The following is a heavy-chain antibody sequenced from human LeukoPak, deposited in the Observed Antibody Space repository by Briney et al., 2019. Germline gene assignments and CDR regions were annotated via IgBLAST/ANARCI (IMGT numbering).Heavy chain of an antibody. CDR2: IKQDGSEK. J-gene: IGHJ4*02. CDR3: ARELDYGDYIGDFDY. D-gene: IGHD4-17*01. CDR1: GFTFSSYW. Sequence: PGGSLRLSCAASGFTFSSYWMSWVRQAPGKGLEWVANIKQDGSEKYYVDSVQGRFTISRDNAKNSLYLQMNSLRAEDTAVYYCARELDYGDYIGDFDYWGQGTLVTVSS. V-gene: IGHV3-7*01.